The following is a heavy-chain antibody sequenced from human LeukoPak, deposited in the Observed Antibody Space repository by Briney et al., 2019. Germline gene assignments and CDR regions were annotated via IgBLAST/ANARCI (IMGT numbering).Heavy chain of an antibody. V-gene: IGHV3-20*04. J-gene: IGHJ4*02. CDR2: INWNGGSK. D-gene: IGHD6-6*01. CDR1: GFTFDDYA. CDR3: ARDRYSSSAGVFDY. Sequence: PGGSLRLSCSASGFTFDDYAMSWVRQAPGKGLEWVSGINWNGGSKGYADSVKGRFTISRDNAKNSLYPQMNSLRAEDTALYYCARDRYSSSAGVFDYWGQGILVTVSS.